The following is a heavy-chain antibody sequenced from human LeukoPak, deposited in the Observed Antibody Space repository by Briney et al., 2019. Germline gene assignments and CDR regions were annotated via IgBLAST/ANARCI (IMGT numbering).Heavy chain of an antibody. D-gene: IGHD2-15*01. CDR1: GGSVSSGSYY. CDR2: IYYSGST. V-gene: IGHV4-61*01. Sequence: PSETLSLTCTVSGGSVSSGSYYWSWIRQPPGKGLEWIGYIYYSGSTNYNPSLKSRVTISVDTSKNQFSLKLSSVTAADTAVYYCARGVGLGYCSGGSCRPNWFDPWGQGTQVTVSS. J-gene: IGHJ5*02. CDR3: ARGVGLGYCSGGSCRPNWFDP.